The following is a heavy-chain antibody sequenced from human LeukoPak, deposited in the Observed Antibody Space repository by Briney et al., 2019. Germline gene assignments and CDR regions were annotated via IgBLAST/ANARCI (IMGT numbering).Heavy chain of an antibody. J-gene: IGHJ4*02. CDR1: GFTFSSYA. CDR2: ISGSGGST. CDR3: AKPVESTYYYDSSGYYPDY. V-gene: IGHV3-23*01. Sequence: GGSLRLSCAASGFTFSSYAMSWVRQAPGKGLEWVSAISGSGGSTYYADSVKGRFNISRDNYKNTLYLQMHSLRAEDTAVYYCAKPVESTYYYDSSGYYPDYWGQGTLVTVSS. D-gene: IGHD3-22*01.